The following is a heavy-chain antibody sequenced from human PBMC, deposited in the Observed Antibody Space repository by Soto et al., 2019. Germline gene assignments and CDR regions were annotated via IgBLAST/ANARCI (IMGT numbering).Heavy chain of an antibody. CDR2: INYSGST. J-gene: IGHJ4*02. CDR3: ARPDDSSGYAFDY. V-gene: IGHV4-39*01. Sequence: SETLSLTCTVSGGSISSGSHYWGWIRQPPGKGLEWIGSINYSGSTYYNPSLKSRVFISVDTSKNQFSLKMSSVTAADTAVYFCARPDDSSGYAFDYWGQGTLVTVS. CDR1: GGSISSGSHY. D-gene: IGHD3-22*01.